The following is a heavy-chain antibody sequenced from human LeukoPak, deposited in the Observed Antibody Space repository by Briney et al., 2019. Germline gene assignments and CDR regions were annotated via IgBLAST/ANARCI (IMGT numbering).Heavy chain of an antibody. J-gene: IGHJ4*02. V-gene: IGHV3-23*01. CDR1: GFTLSSYA. D-gene: IGHD6-13*01. CDR2: ITGGGRST. Sequence: PGGSLRLSCAASGFTLSSYAINWVRQAPGKGLEWGSSITGGGRSTYYADSVKGRFTISRDNSKNTVSLQMNSLRDEDTAVYYCAKDRGSWPFYFDSWGQGTLVTVSS. CDR3: AKDRGSWPFYFDS.